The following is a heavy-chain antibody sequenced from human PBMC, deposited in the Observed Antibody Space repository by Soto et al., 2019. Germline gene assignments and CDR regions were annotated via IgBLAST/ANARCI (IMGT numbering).Heavy chain of an antibody. D-gene: IGHD2-8*02. J-gene: IGHJ6*03. CDR2: IYYSGST. V-gene: IGHV4-31*03. CDR1: GGSISSGGYY. CDR3: AKRSNLSGPMGYWYMDV. Sequence: SETLSLTCTVSGGSISSGGYYWSWIRQHPGKGLEWIGYIYYSGSTYYNPSLKSRVTISVDTSKNQFSRKLSSVTAADTAVYYCAKRSNLSGPMGYWYMDVWGKGTTVTVSS.